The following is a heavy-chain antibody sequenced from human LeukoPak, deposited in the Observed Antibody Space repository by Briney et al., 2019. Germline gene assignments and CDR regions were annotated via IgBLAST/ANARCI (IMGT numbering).Heavy chain of an antibody. CDR1: GGSISSYY. CDR2: IYYSGST. D-gene: IGHD1-26*01. V-gene: IGHV4-59*01. CDR3: AREGDGIVLDY. Sequence: PSETLSLTCTVSGGSISSYYWSWIRQPPGKGLEWIGYIYYSGSTNYNPSLKSRVTISVDTSKNQFSLKLSSVTAADTAVYYCAREGDGIVLDYWGQGTLVTVSS. J-gene: IGHJ4*02.